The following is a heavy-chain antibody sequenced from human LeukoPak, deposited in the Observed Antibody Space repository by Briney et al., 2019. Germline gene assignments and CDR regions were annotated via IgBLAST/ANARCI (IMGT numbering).Heavy chain of an antibody. D-gene: IGHD2-8*01. CDR2: ISVSGDNT. CDR3: ANTAAGMLLYYYGMDV. J-gene: IGHJ6*02. V-gene: IGHV3-23*01. CDR1: GFTFNNYV. Sequence: QSGGSLRLSCAASGFTFNNYVMTWVRQAPGKGLEWVSVISVSGDNTYYADSVKGRFTISRDKSKNTLYLQMNSLRAEDTAVYYCANTAAGMLLYYYGMDVWGQGTTVTVSS.